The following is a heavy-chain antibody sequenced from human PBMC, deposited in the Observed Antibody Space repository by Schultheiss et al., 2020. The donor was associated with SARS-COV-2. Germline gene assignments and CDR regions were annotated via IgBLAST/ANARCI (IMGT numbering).Heavy chain of an antibody. V-gene: IGHV3-30*04. CDR1: GFIFSSNA. D-gene: IGHD2-15*01. Sequence: GGSLRLSCTASGFIFSSNAMHWVRQAPGKGLEWVAVIWYDGSNKYYADSVKGRFTISRDNSKNTLYLQMNSLRTEDTAVYYCARVVGYCSGGDCSYYYFYGMEVWGQGTTVTVSS. CDR3: ARVVGYCSGGDCSYYYFYGMEV. CDR2: IWYDGSNK. J-gene: IGHJ6*02.